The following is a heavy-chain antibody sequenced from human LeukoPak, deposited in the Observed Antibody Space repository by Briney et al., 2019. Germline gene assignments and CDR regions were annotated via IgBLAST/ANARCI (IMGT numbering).Heavy chain of an antibody. J-gene: IGHJ4*02. Sequence: SETLSLTCTVSGGSISNYYWSWIRQPPGKGLEWIGYIYYSGSTNYNPSLKSRVTISVDTSKNQFSLKLSSVTAADTAVYFCARGQWLVPFDYWGQGTLVTVSS. D-gene: IGHD6-19*01. V-gene: IGHV4-59*08. CDR1: GGSISNYY. CDR2: IYYSGST. CDR3: ARGQWLVPFDY.